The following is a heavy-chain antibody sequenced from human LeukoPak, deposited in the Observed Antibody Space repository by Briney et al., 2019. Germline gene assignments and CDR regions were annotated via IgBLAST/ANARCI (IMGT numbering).Heavy chain of an antibody. CDR1: GFTFSSYA. CDR2: ISGSGGST. J-gene: IGHJ4*02. Sequence: GGSLRLSCAVSGFTFSSYAMSWVRQAPGKGLEWVSGISGSGGSTYYADSVKGRFTISRDNSKNTLYPQMNSLRAEDTAVYYCAKDGGDTAMVDYWGQGTLVTVSS. D-gene: IGHD5-18*01. V-gene: IGHV3-23*01. CDR3: AKDGGDTAMVDY.